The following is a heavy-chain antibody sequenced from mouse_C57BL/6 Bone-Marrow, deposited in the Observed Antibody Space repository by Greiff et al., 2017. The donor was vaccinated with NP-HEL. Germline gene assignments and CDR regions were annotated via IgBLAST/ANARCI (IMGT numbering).Heavy chain of an antibody. V-gene: IGHV14-3*01. Sequence: EVQLLQSVAELVRPGASVKLSCKASGFTFKNTNMNWVKQSPEQGLEWIGRINPAYGNTNYTPKFKGKATITADPSSNTAYLQLSSLTSEDTAVYYCARLTDYGNPGGQGTTITVSS. CDR2: INPAYGNT. CDR1: GFTFKNTN. CDR3: ARLTDYGNP. D-gene: IGHD2-1*01. J-gene: IGHJ2*01.